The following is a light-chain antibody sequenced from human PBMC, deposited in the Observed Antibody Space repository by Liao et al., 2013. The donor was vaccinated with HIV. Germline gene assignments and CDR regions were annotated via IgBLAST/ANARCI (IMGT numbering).Light chain of an antibody. Sequence: SYELTQPLSVSVTLGQTARITCGGNNIASRNVHWYQQKPGQAPVLVISYETDRPSGIPERFSGSSSGNTATLTISTVEVGDEADYYCQLWDSRIDCPVIGGGTKLTVV. J-gene: IGLJ3*02. CDR3: QLWDSRIDCPV. CDR2: YET. V-gene: IGLV3-21*04. CDR1: NIASRN.